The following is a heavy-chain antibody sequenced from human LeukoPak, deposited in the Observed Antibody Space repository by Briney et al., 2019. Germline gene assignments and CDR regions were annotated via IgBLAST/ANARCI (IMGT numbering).Heavy chain of an antibody. CDR1: GFTFSSYG. CDR3: ARAHRYCSTSTCYLGDY. CDR2: IIGSGGTT. D-gene: IGHD2-2*01. J-gene: IGHJ4*02. V-gene: IGHV3-23*01. Sequence: PGGSLRLSCAASGFTFSSYGMSWVRQSPGKGLEWVSAIIGSGGTTYYADSVKGRFTISRDNSKDTLYLQMNSLRAEDTAVYYCARAHRYCSTSTCYLGDYWGQGTLVTVSS.